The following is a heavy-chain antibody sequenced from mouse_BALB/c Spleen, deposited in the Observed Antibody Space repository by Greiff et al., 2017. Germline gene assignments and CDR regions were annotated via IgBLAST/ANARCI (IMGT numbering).Heavy chain of an antibody. CDR3: ARDYARYAMDY. Sequence: EVHLVESGGGLVKPGGSLKLSCAASGFTFSSYAMSWVRQTPEKRLEWVASISSGGSTYYPDSVKGRFTISRDNARNILYLQMSSLRSEDTAMYYCARDYARYAMDYWGQGTSVTVSS. V-gene: IGHV5-6-5*01. CDR1: GFTFSSYA. CDR2: ISSGGST. J-gene: IGHJ4*01. D-gene: IGHD1-1*02.